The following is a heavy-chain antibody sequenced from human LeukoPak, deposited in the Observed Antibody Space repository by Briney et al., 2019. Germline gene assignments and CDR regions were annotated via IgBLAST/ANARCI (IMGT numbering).Heavy chain of an antibody. CDR1: GGTFSSYA. J-gene: IGHJ6*03. CDR2: IIPIFGTA. CDR3: ARDSDFWSGYAETNYYYYYYMDV. V-gene: IGHV1-69*05. Sequence: GASVKVSCEASGGTFSSYAISWVRQAPGQGLEWMGRIIPIFGTANYAQKFQGRVTSTTDESTSTAYMELSSLRSEDTAVYYCARDSDFWSGYAETNYYYYYYMDVWGKGTTVTVSS. D-gene: IGHD3-3*01.